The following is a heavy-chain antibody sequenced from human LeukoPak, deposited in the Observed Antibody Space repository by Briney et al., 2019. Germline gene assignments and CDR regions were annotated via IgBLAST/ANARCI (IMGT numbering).Heavy chain of an antibody. J-gene: IGHJ3*01. CDR3: ASRSVGASDAFDV. CDR1: GXXVXXTY. D-gene: IGHD3-10*01. Sequence: GGSLRLSCAASGXXVXXTYXXXXXXAPGXGLXXVXVIYNGGGTYSADSVKGRFTISRRNSKNTLYLQMNSLRTEDTAMYYXASRSVGASDAFDVWGQGTMVAVSS. CDR2: IYNGGGT. V-gene: IGHV3-53*04.